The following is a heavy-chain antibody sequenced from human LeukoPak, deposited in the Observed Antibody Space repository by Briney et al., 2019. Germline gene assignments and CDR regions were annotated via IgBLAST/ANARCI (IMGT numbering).Heavy chain of an antibody. Sequence: GGSLRLSCSASGFSFGTYAMHWVRQAPPKELQYVSGISTTGGSTYYADSVKCRFTISRDNSKNKLSLQITSMIPDATALYYCVKGGGDGYTRGYLDYWGQGNLVTVSS. CDR3: VKGGGDGYTRGYLDY. D-gene: IGHD5-24*01. J-gene: IGHJ4*02. V-gene: IGHV3-64D*09. CDR1: GFSFGTYA. CDR2: ISTTGGST.